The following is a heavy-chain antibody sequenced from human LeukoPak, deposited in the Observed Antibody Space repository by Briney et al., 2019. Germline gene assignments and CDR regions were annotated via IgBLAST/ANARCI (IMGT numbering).Heavy chain of an antibody. V-gene: IGHV3-48*03. CDR3: AREQTILGVLLTGRWFDP. CDR1: GFTVSSYN. Sequence: PGGSLRLSCAASGFTVSSYNMNWVRLAPGKGLEWVSYISSRGDTIKYADSVKGRFTISRDNAKNSVDLQMDSLRAEDTAVYYCAREQTILGVLLTGRWFDPWGQGTLVTVSS. D-gene: IGHD3-3*01. J-gene: IGHJ5*02. CDR2: ISSRGDTI.